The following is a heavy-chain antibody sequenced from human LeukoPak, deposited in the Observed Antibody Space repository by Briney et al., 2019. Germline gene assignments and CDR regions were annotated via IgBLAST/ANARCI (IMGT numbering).Heavy chain of an antibody. CDR2: ISAYNGNT. CDR1: GYTFTSYG. D-gene: IGHD3-22*01. CDR3: ARVVTMIVVVITTAENAFDI. V-gene: IGHV1-18*01. J-gene: IGHJ3*02. Sequence: ASVKVSCKASGYTFTSYGISWVRQAPGQGLEWMGWISAYNGNTNYAQELQGRVTMTTDTSTSTAYMALRSLRSDDTAVYYWARVVTMIVVVITTAENAFDIWGQGTMVTVSS.